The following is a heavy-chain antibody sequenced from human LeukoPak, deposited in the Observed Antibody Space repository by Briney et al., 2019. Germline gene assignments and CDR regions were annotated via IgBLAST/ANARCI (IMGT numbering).Heavy chain of an antibody. J-gene: IGHJ1*01. Sequence: GGCLRLSCAASGFTFSSYGMHWVRQAPGKGLEWVSFIRYDGSNKYYADSVKGRFTISRDNSKNTLYLQMNRLRAEDTAVYYCAKGPPDTVQYFQHWGQGTLVTVSS. V-gene: IGHV3-30*02. CDR2: IRYDGSNK. CDR1: GFTFSSYG. D-gene: IGHD5-18*01. CDR3: AKGPPDTVQYFQH.